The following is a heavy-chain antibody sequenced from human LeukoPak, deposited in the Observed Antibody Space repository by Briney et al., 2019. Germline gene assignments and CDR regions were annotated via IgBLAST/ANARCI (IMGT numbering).Heavy chain of an antibody. Sequence: GESLKISCKGSGYSINNYWIGWVRQMPGKGLEWMGIIYPADSDIRYSPSFQGQVTISADKSISTAYLQWSSPKASDTAMYYCARQEYCSGGSCYTWFDPWAREPWSPSPQ. J-gene: IGHJ5*02. CDR1: GYSINNYW. CDR3: ARQEYCSGGSCYTWFDP. D-gene: IGHD2-15*01. V-gene: IGHV5-51*01. CDR2: IYPADSDI.